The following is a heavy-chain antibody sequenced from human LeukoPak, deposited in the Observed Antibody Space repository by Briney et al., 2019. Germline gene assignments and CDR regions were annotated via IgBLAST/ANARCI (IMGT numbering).Heavy chain of an antibody. V-gene: IGHV4-59*01. CDR3: ARDEAREGY. CDR2: IYYSGST. Sequence: SETLSLTCTVSGGSISSYYWSWIRQPPGKGLEWIGYIYYSGSTNYNPSLKSRVAISVDTSKNQFSLKLSSVTAADTAVYYCARDEAREGYWGQGTLVTVSS. J-gene: IGHJ4*02. CDR1: GGSISSYY.